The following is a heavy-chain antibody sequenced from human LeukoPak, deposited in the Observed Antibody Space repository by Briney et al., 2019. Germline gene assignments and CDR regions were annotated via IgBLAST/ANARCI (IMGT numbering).Heavy chain of an antibody. CDR3: ARPVNSLFDP. J-gene: IGHJ5*02. V-gene: IGHV3-21*01. D-gene: IGHD4-23*01. Sequence: KSGGSLRLSCAASGFTFSSYSMNWVRQAPGKGLEWVSSISSSSSYIYYADSVKGRFTISRDNAKNSLYLQMNSLRVEDTAVYFCARPVNSLFDPWGQGTLVTVSS. CDR2: ISSSSSYI. CDR1: GFTFSSYS.